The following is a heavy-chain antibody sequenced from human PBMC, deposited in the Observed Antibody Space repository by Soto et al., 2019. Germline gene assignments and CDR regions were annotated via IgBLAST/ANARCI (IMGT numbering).Heavy chain of an antibody. CDR1: GFSFDDYA. J-gene: IGHJ5*02. CDR2: INWNSDTI. CDR3: AKDWERWLQFPADT. V-gene: IGHV3-9*01. Sequence: EVQLVESGGGLVQPGRSLRLSCAASGFSFDDYAMHWVRQAPGKGLEWVTGINWNSDTIAYAASVKGRFTISRDNDKNSLYLQMNSLRAEDTAMYYCAKDWERWLQFPADTWGQGTLVTVSS. D-gene: IGHD5-12*01.